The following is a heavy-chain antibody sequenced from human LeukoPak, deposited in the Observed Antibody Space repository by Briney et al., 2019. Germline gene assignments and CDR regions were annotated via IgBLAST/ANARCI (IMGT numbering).Heavy chain of an antibody. Sequence: GGSLRLSCVASGFIFSNYWMSWVRQVPGKGLEWVSTISGGGGSTFYADSVKGRFTISRDNSKNTLYLQMNSLRAEDTAVYYCAKGRGWLQFFDYWGQGTLVTVSS. J-gene: IGHJ4*02. D-gene: IGHD5-24*01. CDR3: AKGRGWLQFFDY. CDR2: ISGGGGST. CDR1: GFIFSNYW. V-gene: IGHV3-23*01.